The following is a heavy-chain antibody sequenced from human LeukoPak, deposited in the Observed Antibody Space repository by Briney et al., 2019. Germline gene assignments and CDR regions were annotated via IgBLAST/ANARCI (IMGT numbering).Heavy chain of an antibody. CDR2: ISYDGSNK. J-gene: IGHJ4*02. CDR3: AREGSNYIDY. D-gene: IGHD4-11*01. Sequence: PGRSLRLSCAASGFTFSSYAMHWVRQAPGKGLEWVAVISYDGSNKYYADSVKGRFTISRDNSKNTLYLQMNSLRAEDTAVYYCAREGSNYIDYWGQGTLVTVSS. CDR1: GFTFSSYA. V-gene: IGHV3-30*04.